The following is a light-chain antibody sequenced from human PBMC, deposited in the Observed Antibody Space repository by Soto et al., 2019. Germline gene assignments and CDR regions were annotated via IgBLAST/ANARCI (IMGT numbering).Light chain of an antibody. CDR1: SSDVGDYNY. V-gene: IGLV2-8*01. J-gene: IGLJ2*01. CDR3: SSYAGSNNFV. CDR2: EVS. Sequence: QSALTQPPSASGSPGQSVTISCTGTSSDVGDYNYVSWYQQHPGKAPKLMIYEVSKRPSGVPDRFSGSKSGNPASLTVSGLQAEDEADYYCSSYAGSNNFVFGGGTKVTVL.